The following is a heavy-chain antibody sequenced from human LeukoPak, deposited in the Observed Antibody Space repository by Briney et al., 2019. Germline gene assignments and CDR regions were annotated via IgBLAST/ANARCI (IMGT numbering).Heavy chain of an antibody. CDR1: GFTFSSYS. J-gene: IGHJ4*02. D-gene: IGHD2-2*01. Sequence: GGSLRPSCAASGFTFSSYSMNWVRQAPGKGLEWVSYISSSGTTMYYADSVKGRFTISRDNAKNSLYLQMYSLGAEDTAVYYCATYCSSADCYALPPYWGQGTLVTVSS. CDR2: ISSSGTTM. CDR3: ATYCSSADCYALPPY. V-gene: IGHV3-48*01.